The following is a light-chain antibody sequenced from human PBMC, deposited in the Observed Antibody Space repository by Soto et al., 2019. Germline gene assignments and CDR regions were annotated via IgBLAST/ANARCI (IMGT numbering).Light chain of an antibody. Sequence: DIQMTQSPSAMSASVGDRVTITCRASQNIGSSLAWFQQKPGKVPKRLIHTTSTLESGVPSRFSGSGSVTEFTLTISSLQPEDFATYYCLQHDNYPRTLGLGTKVDIK. CDR2: TTS. CDR1: QNIGSS. J-gene: IGKJ3*01. V-gene: IGKV1-17*03. CDR3: LQHDNYPRT.